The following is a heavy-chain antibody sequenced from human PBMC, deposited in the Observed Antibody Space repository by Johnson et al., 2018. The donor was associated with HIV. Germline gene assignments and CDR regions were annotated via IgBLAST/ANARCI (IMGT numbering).Heavy chain of an antibody. CDR2: INSDGSSP. CDR3: ARDRDPTHRPGVFDI. CDR1: GFTFSSYW. D-gene: IGHD1-14*01. V-gene: IGHV3-74*01. J-gene: IGHJ3*02. Sequence: VQLVESGGGLVQPGGSLRLSCAASGFTFSSYWMHWVRQAPGKGLVWVSRINSDGSSPSYADSVQGRFTISRDNAKNTLYLQMNSLRAEDTAVYYCARDRDPTHRPGVFDIWGQGTMVTISS.